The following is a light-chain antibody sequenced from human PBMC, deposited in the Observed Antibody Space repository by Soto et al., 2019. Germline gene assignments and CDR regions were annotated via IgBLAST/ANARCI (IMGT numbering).Light chain of an antibody. CDR1: QSVSSNY. J-gene: IGKJ2*01. CDR3: QQYGTSPYT. CDR2: GAS. Sequence: EIVLTQSPGTLSLSPGERATLSCRASQSVSSNYLAWYQKSPGQPPSLLIYGASNRANGVPDRFSGSGSGTDFTVTISRLEPEDFTVYYCQQYGTSPYTFGQGTKLEIK. V-gene: IGKV3-20*01.